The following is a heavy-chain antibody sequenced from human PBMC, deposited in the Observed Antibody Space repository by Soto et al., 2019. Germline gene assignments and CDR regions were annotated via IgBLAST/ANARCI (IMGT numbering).Heavy chain of an antibody. CDR3: ARGGRVDIVATIISYYYYYGMDV. CDR1: GYTFTSYG. Sequence: ASVKVSCKASGYTFTSYGISWVRQAPGQGLEWMGWISAYNGNTNYAQKLQGRVTMTTDTSTSTAYMELRSLRSDDTAVYYCARGGRVDIVATIISYYYYYGMDVWGQGTTVTVSS. J-gene: IGHJ6*02. CDR2: ISAYNGNT. V-gene: IGHV1-18*04. D-gene: IGHD5-12*01.